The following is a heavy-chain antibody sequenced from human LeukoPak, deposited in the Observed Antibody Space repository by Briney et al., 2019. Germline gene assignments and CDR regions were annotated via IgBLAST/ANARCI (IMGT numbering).Heavy chain of an antibody. CDR3: AGYADTTVYYFDY. D-gene: IGHD1-1*01. Sequence: GGSLRLSCGGSGFTFSSYALHWLRQAPGKGLEWVAVTSYDGSNKYYGDSVKGRFTISRDNSKSTLYLQMNSLRTEDTAVYYCAGYADTTVYYFDYWGHGTLVTVSS. CDR2: TSYDGSNK. CDR1: GFTFSSYA. J-gene: IGHJ4*01. V-gene: IGHV3-30*04.